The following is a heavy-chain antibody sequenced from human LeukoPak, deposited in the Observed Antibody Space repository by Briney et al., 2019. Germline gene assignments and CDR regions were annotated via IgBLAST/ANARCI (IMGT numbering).Heavy chain of an antibody. D-gene: IGHD3-3*01. CDR2: INHSGST. V-gene: IGHV4-34*01. J-gene: IGHJ4*02. Sequence: PLETLSLTCAVYGRSFSGYYWSWIRQPPGKGLEWIGEINHSGSTNYNPSLKSRVTISVDTSKNQFSLKLSSVTAADTAVYYCARGYDFWSGYPYWGQGTLVTVSS. CDR1: GRSFSGYY. CDR3: ARGYDFWSGYPY.